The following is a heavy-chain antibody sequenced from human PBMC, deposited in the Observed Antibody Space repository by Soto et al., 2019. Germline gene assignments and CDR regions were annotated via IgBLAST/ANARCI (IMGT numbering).Heavy chain of an antibody. D-gene: IGHD2-2*01. CDR1: GDSISSSRYY. CDR3: ARHLHPTTGYCPSTSCYHFDY. J-gene: IGHJ4*02. CDR2: SYYRGST. V-gene: IGHV4-39*01. Sequence: QLQLQESGPGLVKPSKTLSLTCTVSGDSISSSRYYWGWVRQPPGKGLEWIGSSYYRGSTYYSPPFKRRVTISVDTSKVQFSLKLSSVTAADTAVYYCARHLHPTTGYCPSTSCYHFDYGGQGTLVTVSS.